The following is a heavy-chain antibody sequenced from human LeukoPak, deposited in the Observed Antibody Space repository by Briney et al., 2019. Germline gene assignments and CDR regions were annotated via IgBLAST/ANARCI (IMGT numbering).Heavy chain of an antibody. J-gene: IGHJ4*02. CDR2: ISWNSGSI. Sequence: GGSLRLSCAASGFTFDDYAMHWVRQAPGKGLEWVSGISWNSGSIGYADSVKGRFTISRDNAKNSLYLQMNSLRAEDTALYYCAKDRMESGYYNDFDYWGQGTLVTVSS. V-gene: IGHV3-9*01. CDR1: GFTFDDYA. D-gene: IGHD3-22*01. CDR3: AKDRMESGYYNDFDY.